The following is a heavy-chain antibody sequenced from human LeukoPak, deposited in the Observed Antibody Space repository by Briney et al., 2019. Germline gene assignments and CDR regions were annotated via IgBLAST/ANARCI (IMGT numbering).Heavy chain of an antibody. J-gene: IGHJ4*02. CDR1: GFTFITAW. CDR2: ISSSSSYI. CDR3: VTPQRVDY. Sequence: GGSLRLSCATSGFTFITAWMYWVRQAPGKGLEWVSSISSSSSYIYYADSVKGRFTISRDNAKNSLYLQMNSLRAEDTAVYYCVTPQRVDYWGQGTLVTVSS. V-gene: IGHV3-21*01.